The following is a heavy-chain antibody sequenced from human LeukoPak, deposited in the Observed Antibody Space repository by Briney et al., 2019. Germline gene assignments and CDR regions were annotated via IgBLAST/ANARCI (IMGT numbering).Heavy chain of an antibody. CDR3: ARVSSTGYDYNAFDI. J-gene: IGHJ3*02. Sequence: PGGSLRLSCAASGFSFSSCEMNWVRQAPGKGLEWVSYISSSSTTKLYADSVKGRFTISRDNSKNSLYMQMNSLTADDTAVYYCARVSSTGYDYNAFDIWGQGTMVTVSS. D-gene: IGHD3-16*01. CDR2: ISSSSTTK. CDR1: GFSFSSCE. V-gene: IGHV3-48*03.